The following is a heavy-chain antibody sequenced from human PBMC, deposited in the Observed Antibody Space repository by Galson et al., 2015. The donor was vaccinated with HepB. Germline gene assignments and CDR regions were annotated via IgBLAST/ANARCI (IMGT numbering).Heavy chain of an antibody. Sequence: SLRLSCAASGFTFSSYSMNWVRQAPGKGLEWVSYISSSSSTIYYADSVKGRFTISRDNSKNTLYLQMNSLRAEDTAVYYCAKESPPVTRWGSSASFDYWGQGTLVTVSS. J-gene: IGHJ4*02. CDR3: AKESPPVTRWGSSASFDY. CDR2: ISSSSSTI. D-gene: IGHD4-17*01. CDR1: GFTFSSYS. V-gene: IGHV3-48*01.